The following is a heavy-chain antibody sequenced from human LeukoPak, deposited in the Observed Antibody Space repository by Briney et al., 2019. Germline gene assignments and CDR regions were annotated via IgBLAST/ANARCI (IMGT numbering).Heavy chain of an antibody. D-gene: IGHD6-13*01. CDR3: ARDGSSSWYEVEYFQH. J-gene: IGHJ1*01. Sequence: GGSQRLSCAASGFTVSSNYMSWVRQAPGKGLEWVSVIYSGGSTYYADSVKGRFTISRDNSKNTLYLQMNSLRAEDTAVYYCARDGSSSWYEVEYFQHWGQGTLVTVSS. V-gene: IGHV3-53*01. CDR2: IYSGGST. CDR1: GFTVSSNY.